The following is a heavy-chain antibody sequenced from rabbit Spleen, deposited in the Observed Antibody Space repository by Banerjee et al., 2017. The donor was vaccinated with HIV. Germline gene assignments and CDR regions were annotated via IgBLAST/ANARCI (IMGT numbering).Heavy chain of an antibody. CDR3: ARDTGSSFSSYGMDL. Sequence: QSLEESGGDLVKPGASLTLTSAASGVSFSTSSYMCWVRQAPGKGLEWIACIDTGTTGFTYFATWAKGRFTCSKTSSTTVTLQMTRLTAADTATYFCARDTGSSFSSYGMDLWGPGTLVTVS. CDR1: GVSFSTSSY. CDR2: IDTGTTGFT. D-gene: IGHD8-1*01. V-gene: IGHV1S40*01. J-gene: IGHJ6*01.